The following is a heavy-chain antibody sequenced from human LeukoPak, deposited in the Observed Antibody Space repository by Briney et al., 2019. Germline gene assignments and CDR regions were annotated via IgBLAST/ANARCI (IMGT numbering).Heavy chain of an antibody. CDR3: ARDRDFWSGYSYYYYYGLDV. CDR1: GFTFSSYG. D-gene: IGHD3-3*01. Sequence: GGSLRLSCAASGFTFSSYGRHWVRQAPGKGLEWVAVIWYDGSNKYYADSVKGRFTISRDNSKNTLYLQMNSLRAEDTAVYYCARDRDFWSGYSYYYYYGLDVWGQGTTVTVSS. J-gene: IGHJ6*02. V-gene: IGHV3-33*01. CDR2: IWYDGSNK.